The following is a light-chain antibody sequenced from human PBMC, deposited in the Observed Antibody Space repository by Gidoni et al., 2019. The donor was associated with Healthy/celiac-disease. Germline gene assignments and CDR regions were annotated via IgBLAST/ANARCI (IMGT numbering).Light chain of an antibody. J-gene: IGKJ1*01. V-gene: IGKV1-5*03. CDR1: QSISSW. Sequence: EIKMTQSPSTLSASVGDRVTITCRASQSISSWLAWYQQKPGKAPKLLIYKASSLESGVPSRFSGSGSGTEFTLTISSLQPDDFATYYCQQYNSYSWTFGQGTKVEIK. CDR3: QQYNSYSWT. CDR2: KAS.